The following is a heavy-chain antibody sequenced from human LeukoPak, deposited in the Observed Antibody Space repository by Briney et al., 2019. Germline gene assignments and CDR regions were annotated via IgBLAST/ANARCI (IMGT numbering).Heavy chain of an antibody. J-gene: IGHJ4*02. V-gene: IGHV3-64*04. CDR3: AKDRVTTVTSFFSQSDY. D-gene: IGHD4-17*01. CDR2: INLNGGTT. CDR1: GFTFSDYA. Sequence: GGSLRLSCSASGFTFSDYAMHWVRQAPGKGLEYVSGINLNGGTTYYADSVKGRFTVSRDNSKNTVYLQINSLRADDTAVYYCAKDRVTTVTSFFSQSDYWGQGTLVTVSS.